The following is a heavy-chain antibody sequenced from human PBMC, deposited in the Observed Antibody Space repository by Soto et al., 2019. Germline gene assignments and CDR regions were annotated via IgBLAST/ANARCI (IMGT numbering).Heavy chain of an antibody. CDR3: ARDLEAAAGPFDY. CDR2: IWYDGSNK. J-gene: IGHJ4*02. CDR1: GFTFSSYG. V-gene: IGHV3-33*01. D-gene: IGHD6-13*01. Sequence: PGGSLRLSCAASGFTFSSYGMHWVRQAPGKGLEWVAVIWYDGSNKYYADSVKGRFTISRDNSKNTLYLQMNSLRAEDTAVYYCARDLEAAAGPFDYWGQGTLVTVSS.